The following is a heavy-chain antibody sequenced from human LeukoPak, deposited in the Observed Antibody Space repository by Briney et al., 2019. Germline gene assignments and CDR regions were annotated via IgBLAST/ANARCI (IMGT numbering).Heavy chain of an antibody. J-gene: IGHJ4*02. CDR2: INQDGSKK. D-gene: IGHD2-21*02. V-gene: IGHV3-7*01. CDR1: RFTFSNYW. CDR3: AKWGPYCVGDYCPALDS. Sequence: GGPLRLSCVASRFTFSNYWMSWVRQAPGKGLEWVANINQDGSKKRYADSMKGRFTISRDNAKESLFLQLSSLRAEDTAVYYCAKWGPYCVGDYCPALDSWGPGTLVTVSS.